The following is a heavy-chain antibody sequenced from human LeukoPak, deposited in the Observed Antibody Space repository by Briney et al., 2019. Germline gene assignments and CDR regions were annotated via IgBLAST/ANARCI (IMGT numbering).Heavy chain of an antibody. J-gene: IGHJ4*02. CDR2: ISSSSSYI. V-gene: IGHV3-21*01. CDR1: GFTFSSYS. CDR3: ARDLAATVDY. Sequence: GGSLRHSCAASGFTFSSYSMNWVRQAPGKGLEWVSSISSSSSYIYYADSVKGRFTISRDNAKNSLYLQMNSLRAEDTAVYYCARDLAATVDYWGQGTLVTVSS. D-gene: IGHD6-25*01.